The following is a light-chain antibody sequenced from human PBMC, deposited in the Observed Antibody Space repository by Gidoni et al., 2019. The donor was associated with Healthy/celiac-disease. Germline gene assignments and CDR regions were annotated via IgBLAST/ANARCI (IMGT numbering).Light chain of an antibody. J-gene: IGLJ2*01. Sequence: QSVLTQPTSVSEAPRQRVTISCSGSSSNIGNNAVNWYQQLPGKAPKLLIYYDDLLPSGVSDRFSGSKSGTSASLAISGLQSEDEADYYGAAWDDSLNGVVFGGGTKLTVL. V-gene: IGLV1-36*01. CDR2: YDD. CDR1: SSNIGNNA. CDR3: AAWDDSLNGVV.